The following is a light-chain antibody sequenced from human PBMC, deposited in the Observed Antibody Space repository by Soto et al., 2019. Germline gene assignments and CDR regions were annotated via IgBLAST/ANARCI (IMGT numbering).Light chain of an antibody. Sequence: EIVMTQSPATLSVSPGERATLSCRASQSVGSTLAWYQQKPGQAPRLLIYGASTRATGIPARFSGSGSGTEFTLTSSSMQAEDAGGYYCKQYNNWTRGTFGQGTKVDSK. CDR2: GAS. CDR3: KQYNNWTRGT. CDR1: QSVGST. J-gene: IGKJ1*01. V-gene: IGKV3D-15*01.